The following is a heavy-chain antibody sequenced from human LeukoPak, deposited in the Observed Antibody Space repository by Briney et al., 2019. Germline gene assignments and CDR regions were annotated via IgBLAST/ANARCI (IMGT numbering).Heavy chain of an antibody. CDR1: GYSFTDYY. Sequence: ASVKVSCKTSGYSFTDYYIHWVRQAPGQGLEWMGWIKPHSGDTNYAEKFQGRVTMTVDTSISTGYLDVSSLLPDDTAVYYCARTPRTSQLLYPWFDSWGQGTLVTVSS. CDR2: IKPHSGDT. V-gene: IGHV1-2*02. CDR3: ARTPRTSQLLYPWFDS. J-gene: IGHJ5*01. D-gene: IGHD2/OR15-2a*01.